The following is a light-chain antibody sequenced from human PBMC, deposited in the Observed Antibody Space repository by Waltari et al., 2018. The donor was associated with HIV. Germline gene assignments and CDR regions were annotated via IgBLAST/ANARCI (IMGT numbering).Light chain of an antibody. CDR1: QSLVDH. Sequence: DMQMTQSPSSLSASVGDRVTVTCRASQSLVDHVNWFQQRPGKAPTLLIFGASSLHSGVPTRFSGSGSGTDFTLTIHSLQPEDFATYWCQQSYTSSYTFGQGTRLEIK. V-gene: IGKV1-39*01. J-gene: IGKJ2*01. CDR3: QQSYTSSYT. CDR2: GAS.